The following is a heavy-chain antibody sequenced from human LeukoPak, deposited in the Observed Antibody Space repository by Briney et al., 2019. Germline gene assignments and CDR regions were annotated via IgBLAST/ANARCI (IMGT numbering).Heavy chain of an antibody. J-gene: IGHJ4*02. V-gene: IGHV3-23*01. D-gene: IGHD6-19*01. CDR2: ISAGGGST. Sequence: GGSLRLSCAASGFSFNSYAMCWVRQAPGKGLEWVSTISAGGGSTYYGDSVRGRFTISRDNSKNTLYLQMHSLRAEDTAVYYCAKAPHSEWYTHFDHWGQGILVTVSS. CDR1: GFSFNSYA. CDR3: AKAPHSEWYTHFDH.